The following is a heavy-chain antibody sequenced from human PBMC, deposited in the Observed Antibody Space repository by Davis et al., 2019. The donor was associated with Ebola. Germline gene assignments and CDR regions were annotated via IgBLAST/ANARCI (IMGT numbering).Heavy chain of an antibody. CDR3: AREVGLVGATPFDH. CDR2: ISAYNGNT. J-gene: IGHJ4*02. CDR1: GYTFTSYG. Sequence: ASVKVSCKASGYTFTSYGISWVRQAPGQGLEWMGWISAYNGNTNYAQKLQGRVTMTTDTSTSTAYMDLRSLRSDDTAIYYCAREVGLVGATPFDHWGQGTLVTVSS. D-gene: IGHD1-26*01. V-gene: IGHV1-18*01.